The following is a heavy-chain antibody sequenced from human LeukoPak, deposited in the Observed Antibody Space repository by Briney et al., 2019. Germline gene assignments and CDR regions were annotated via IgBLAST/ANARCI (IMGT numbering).Heavy chain of an antibody. Sequence: GGSLRLSCAASGFTFSSYWMSWVRQAPGKGLEWVANIKQDGSEKYYVDSVKGRFTISRDNAKNSLYLQMNSLRAEDTAVYYCATMGAVEAAAGIIRNFWFDPWGQGTLVTVSS. V-gene: IGHV3-7*01. CDR1: GFTFSSYW. CDR3: ATMGAVEAAAGIIRNFWFDP. CDR2: IKQDGSEK. D-gene: IGHD6-13*01. J-gene: IGHJ5*02.